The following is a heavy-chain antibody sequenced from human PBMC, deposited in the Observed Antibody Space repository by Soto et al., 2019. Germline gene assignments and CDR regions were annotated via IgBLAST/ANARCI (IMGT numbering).Heavy chain of an antibody. CDR1: GYTFTNYY. CDR2: INPNTGGT. D-gene: IGHD2-21*02. CDR3: ARFSLGIEYCGGDCSSVSRYGMDV. Sequence: ASVKVSCKASGYTFTNYYIHWVRQAPGQGLEWMGWINPNTGGTNYAQKFQGWVTMTRDTSTSTAYMELSRLRSDDTAVYYCARFSLGIEYCGGDCSSVSRYGMDVWGQGTTVTVSS. J-gene: IGHJ6*02. V-gene: IGHV1-2*04.